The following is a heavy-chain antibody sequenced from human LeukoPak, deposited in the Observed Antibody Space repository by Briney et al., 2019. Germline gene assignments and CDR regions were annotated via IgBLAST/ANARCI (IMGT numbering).Heavy chain of an antibody. CDR1: GFTFSDYY. CDR2: ISSSGSTI. J-gene: IGHJ4*02. V-gene: IGHV3-11*04. D-gene: IGHD6-6*01. Sequence: GGSLRLSCAASGFTFSDYYMSWIRQAPGKGLEWVSYISSSGSTIYYADSVKGRFTISRDNAKNSLYLQMDSLRVEDTAMYYCAREPTRGAGRRSAGYWGQGTLVTVSS. CDR3: AREPTRGAGRRSAGY.